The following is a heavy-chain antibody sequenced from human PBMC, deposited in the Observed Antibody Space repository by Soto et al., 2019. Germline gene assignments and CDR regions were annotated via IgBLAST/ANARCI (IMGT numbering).Heavy chain of an antibody. CDR1: GYTLTELS. CDR2: FDPEDGET. D-gene: IGHD5-12*01. V-gene: IGHV1-24*01. Sequence: APVKVSCKVSGYTLTELSMHWVRQVPGKGLEWMGGFDPEDGETIYAQKFQGRVTMTEDTSTDTAYMELSSLRSEDTAVHYCATGVVWLRRSYYGMDVWGQGTTVTVSS. CDR3: ATGVVWLRRSYYGMDV. J-gene: IGHJ6*02.